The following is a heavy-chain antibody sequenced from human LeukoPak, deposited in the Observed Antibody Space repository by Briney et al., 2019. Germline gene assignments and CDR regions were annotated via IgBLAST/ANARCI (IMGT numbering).Heavy chain of an antibody. CDR2: IDSDGSST. D-gene: IGHD6-13*01. J-gene: IGHJ4*02. CDR3: ARGGVRIAAAGTDY. CDR1: GFTFSSYW. Sequence: GGSLRLSCAASGFTFSSYWMHWVRQAPGKGLVWVSRIDSDGSSTSYADSVKGRFTISRDNAKNTLYLQMNSLRAEDTAVYYCARGGVRIAAAGTDYWGQGTLVTVSS. V-gene: IGHV3-74*01.